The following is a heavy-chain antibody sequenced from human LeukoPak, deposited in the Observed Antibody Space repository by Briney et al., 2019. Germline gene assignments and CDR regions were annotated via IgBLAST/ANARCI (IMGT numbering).Heavy chain of an antibody. D-gene: IGHD1-26*01. Sequence: GASVKVSCKASGFTFTSSAMQWVRQARGQRLEWIGWIVVGSGNTNYAQKFQERVTITRDMSTSTAYMELSSLRSEDTAVYYCAAEVGFGLAGAPPPYFDYWGQGTLVTVSS. V-gene: IGHV1-58*02. J-gene: IGHJ4*02. CDR3: AAEVGFGLAGAPPPYFDY. CDR1: GFTFTSSA. CDR2: IVVGSGNT.